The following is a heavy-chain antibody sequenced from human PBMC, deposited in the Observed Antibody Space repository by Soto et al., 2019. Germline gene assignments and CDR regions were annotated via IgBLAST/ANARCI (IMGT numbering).Heavy chain of an antibody. CDR1: GGSISSSSYY. J-gene: IGHJ6*02. CDR3: ARQGSSWTNYYYYGMDV. Sequence: QLQLQESGPGLVKPSETLSLTCTVSGGSISSSSYYWGWIRQPPGKGLEWIGSIYYSGSTYYNPSLKSRVTISVDTSKNQFSLKLSSVTAADTAVYYCARQGSSWTNYYYYGMDVWGQGTTVTVSS. CDR2: IYYSGST. D-gene: IGHD6-13*01. V-gene: IGHV4-39*01.